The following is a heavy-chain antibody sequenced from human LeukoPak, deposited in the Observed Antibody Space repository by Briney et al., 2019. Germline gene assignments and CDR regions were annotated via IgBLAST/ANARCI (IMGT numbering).Heavy chain of an antibody. CDR1: GFSFSSFI. D-gene: IGHD6-19*01. J-gene: IGHJ4*02. CDR2: ISSRSSTI. CDR3: AKTAAVADIAGFDY. Sequence: GGSLRLSCAASGFSFSSFIMNWVRQAPGKGLEWVSYISSRSSTIRYADSVKGRFTISRDNAKNSLYLQMNSLRDEDTAVYYCAKTAAVADIAGFDYWGQGTLVTVSS. V-gene: IGHV3-48*02.